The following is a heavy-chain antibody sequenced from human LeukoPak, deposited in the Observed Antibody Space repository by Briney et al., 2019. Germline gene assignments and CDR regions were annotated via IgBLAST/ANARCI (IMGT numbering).Heavy chain of an antibody. CDR1: GYTFTSYA. CDR3: AREEEAAAGTGNWFDP. V-gene: IGHV1-69*04. J-gene: IGHJ5*02. Sequence: VASVKVSCKASGYTFTSYAISWVRQAPGQGLEWMGRIIPILGIANYAQKFQGRVTITADKSTSTAYMELSSLRSEDTAVYYCAREEEAAAGTGNWFDPWGQGTLVTVSS. CDR2: IIPILGIA. D-gene: IGHD6-13*01.